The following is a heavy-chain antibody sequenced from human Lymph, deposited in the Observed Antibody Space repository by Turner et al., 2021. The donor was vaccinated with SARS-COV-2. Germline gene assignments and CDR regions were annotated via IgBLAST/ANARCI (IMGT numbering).Heavy chain of an antibody. V-gene: IGHV3-9*01. Sequence: EVQLVESGGGLVQPGRSLRLSCAASGFTFDEYVMPWVRQAPGKGLECVSGISWNSGSIGYADSVKGRFTISRDNAKNSLYLQMNSLRAEDTALYYCAKVRRFGMDVWGQGTTVTVSS. CDR3: AKVRRFGMDV. CDR2: ISWNSGSI. J-gene: IGHJ6*02. CDR1: GFTFDEYV.